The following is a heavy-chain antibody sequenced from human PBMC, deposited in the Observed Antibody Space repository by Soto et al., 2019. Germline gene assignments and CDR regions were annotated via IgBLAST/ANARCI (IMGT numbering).Heavy chain of an antibody. CDR1: GGSISSGGYY. Sequence: PSETLSLTCTVSGGSISSGGYYWSWIRQHPGKGLERIGYIYYSGSTYYNPSLKSRVTLSVDTSKNQFSLKLSSVTAADTAVYYCERDRWVWGSYRPVYYYGMDVWGQGTTGT. CDR2: IYYSGST. CDR3: ERDRWVWGSYRPVYYYGMDV. D-gene: IGHD3-16*02. J-gene: IGHJ6*02. V-gene: IGHV4-31*03.